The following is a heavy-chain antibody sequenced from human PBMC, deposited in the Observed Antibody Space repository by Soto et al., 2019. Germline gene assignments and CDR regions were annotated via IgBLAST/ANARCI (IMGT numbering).Heavy chain of an antibody. J-gene: IGHJ4*02. D-gene: IGHD4-17*01. V-gene: IGHV1-69*13. CDR1: GGTFSSYA. CDR2: IIPIFGTA. Sequence: SVKVSCKASGGTFSSYAISWVRQAPGQGLEWMGGIIPIFGTANYAQKFQGRVTITADESTSTAYMELSSLRSEDTAVYYCASIADYGRNSNFDYWGKGTLVTVYS. CDR3: ASIADYGRNSNFDY.